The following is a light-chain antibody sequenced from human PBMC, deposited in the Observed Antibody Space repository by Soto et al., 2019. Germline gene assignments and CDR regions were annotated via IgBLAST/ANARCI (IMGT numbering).Light chain of an antibody. J-gene: IGKJ1*01. Sequence: EIVLTQSPGTLSLSPGERATLSCRASQSVSSSYLAWYQQKPGQAPRLLIYGASSRATGIPDRFSGSGSGTDFTLTISRLEPEDFAVYYCQQYGNSPLTFGQGTKVXX. V-gene: IGKV3-20*01. CDR1: QSVSSSY. CDR3: QQYGNSPLT. CDR2: GAS.